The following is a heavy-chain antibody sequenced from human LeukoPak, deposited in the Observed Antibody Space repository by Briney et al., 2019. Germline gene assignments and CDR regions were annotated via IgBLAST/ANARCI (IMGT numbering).Heavy chain of an antibody. CDR3: ARHEEEDGYNARTFDF. D-gene: IGHD5-24*01. CDR1: GVSISSSNNF. V-gene: IGHV4-39*01. Sequence: SETLSLTCTVSGVSISSSNNFWGWIRQPPGKGLEWIGSMHYRGTTYYIPSLKSRVTISVDTSKNQFSLKLSSVTAADTAVYYCARHEEEDGYNARTFDFWGQGTLVTVSS. J-gene: IGHJ4*02. CDR2: MHYRGTT.